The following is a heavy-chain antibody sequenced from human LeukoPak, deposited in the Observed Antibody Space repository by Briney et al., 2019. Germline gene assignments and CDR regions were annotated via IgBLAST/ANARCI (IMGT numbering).Heavy chain of an antibody. J-gene: IGHJ5*02. Sequence: GGSLRLSCAASGFTFSHYSMNWVRQAPGKGLEWVGNIKQDGSEKRYADSVRGRFTISRDNAQTSLYLQMNSLRAEDTAVYYCARASDPWLQLTWGQGTLVTVSS. D-gene: IGHD5-24*01. CDR1: GFTFSHYS. V-gene: IGHV3-7*05. CDR2: IKQDGSEK. CDR3: ARASDPWLQLT.